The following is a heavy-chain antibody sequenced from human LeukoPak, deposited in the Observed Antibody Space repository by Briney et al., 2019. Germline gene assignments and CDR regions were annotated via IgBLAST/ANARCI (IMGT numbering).Heavy chain of an antibody. J-gene: IGHJ6*03. CDR2: INSDGSTT. D-gene: IGHD4/OR15-4a*01. Sequence: GGSLRLSCAASGLTFSSYWMHWVRQAPGKGLVWVSRINSDGSTTTYADSVRGRFTISRDNAKNTLYLQMNSLRAEDTAVYYCARDRRLWNMDVWGTGTTVTISS. CDR1: GLTFSSYW. CDR3: ARDRRLWNMDV. V-gene: IGHV3-74*01.